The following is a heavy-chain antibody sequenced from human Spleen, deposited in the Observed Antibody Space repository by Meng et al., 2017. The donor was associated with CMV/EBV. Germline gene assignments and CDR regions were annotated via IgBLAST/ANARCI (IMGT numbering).Heavy chain of an antibody. Sequence: GGSLRLSCAGSGFTFSAYSDYYMSWIRQAPGKGLECVSHISGSGTTIYHADSVKGRFTISRDNAKNSLYLQMNSLRVEDTAMYYCARAGLGYCSVTSCYNDDWGQGTLVTVSS. CDR3: ARAGLGYCSVTSCYNDD. V-gene: IGHV3-11*04. CDR1: GFTFSAYSDYY. D-gene: IGHD2-2*02. J-gene: IGHJ4*02. CDR2: ISGSGTTI.